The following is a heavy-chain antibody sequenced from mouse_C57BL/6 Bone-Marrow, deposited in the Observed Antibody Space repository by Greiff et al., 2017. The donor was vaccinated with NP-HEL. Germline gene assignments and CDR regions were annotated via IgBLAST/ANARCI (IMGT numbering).Heavy chain of an antibody. J-gene: IGHJ2*01. D-gene: IGHD2-4*01. CDR2: IWSGGST. V-gene: IGHV2-2*01. CDR1: GFSLTSYG. Sequence: VQLQQSGPGLVQPSQSLSITCTVSGFSLTSYGVHWVRQSPGKGLEWLGVIWSGGSTDYNAAFISRLSISKDNSKSQVFFKMNSLQADDTAIYYCARGDYDFDDWGQGTTLTVSS. CDR3: ARGDYDFDD.